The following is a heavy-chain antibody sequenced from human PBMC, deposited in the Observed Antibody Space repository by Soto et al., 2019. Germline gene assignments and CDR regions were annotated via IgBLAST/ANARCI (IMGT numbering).Heavy chain of an antibody. J-gene: IGHJ4*02. V-gene: IGHV3-48*04. Sequence: DVVLVNSGGGFVRPGESLRLSCGASGFRFTSFGMNWVRQGSGKGLEWLSYISGLSATTYYADSVRGRFTVSRDNDMNLVFLQLNNLRGDDTAVYYCTRGGAARPDYWGQGSRVVVSS. CDR2: ISGLSATT. D-gene: IGHD2-15*01. CDR1: GFRFTSFG. CDR3: TRGGAARPDY.